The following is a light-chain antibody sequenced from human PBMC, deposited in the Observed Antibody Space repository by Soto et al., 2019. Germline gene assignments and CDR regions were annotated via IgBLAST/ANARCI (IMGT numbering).Light chain of an antibody. Sequence: QAVVTQEPSLTVSPGGTATLTCGSSTGAVTSGHYPYWFQQKPGQAPRTLIYDTNNKHSWTPARFSGSLLGGKAALTLSGAQPEDEAEYYCLLLYPGTRRVFGGGTKVTVL. CDR2: DTN. V-gene: IGLV7-46*01. J-gene: IGLJ1*01. CDR1: TGAVTSGHY. CDR3: LLLYPGTRRV.